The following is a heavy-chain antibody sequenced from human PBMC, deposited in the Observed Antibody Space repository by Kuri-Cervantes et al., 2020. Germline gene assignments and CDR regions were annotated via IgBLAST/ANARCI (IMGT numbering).Heavy chain of an antibody. D-gene: IGHD6-6*01. J-gene: IGHJ6*03. CDR2: ISSSGSTI. CDR3: ARIKSSSTQYYYYYHMDV. Sequence: GGSLRLSCAASGFTFSDYYMSWIRQAPGKGLEWVSYISSSGSTIYYADSVKGRFTISRDNAKNSLYLQMNSLRAEDTAVYYCARIKSSSTQYYYYYHMDVWGKGTTVTVSS. CDR1: GFTFSDYY. V-gene: IGHV3-11*01.